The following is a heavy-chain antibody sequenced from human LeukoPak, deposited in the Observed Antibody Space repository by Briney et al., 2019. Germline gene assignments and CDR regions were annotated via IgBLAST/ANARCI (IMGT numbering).Heavy chain of an antibody. CDR3: ARDLSSGWDY. CDR2: IWYDGSNR. D-gene: IGHD6-19*01. CDR1: GFTFSSYG. V-gene: IGHV3-33*01. Sequence: PGRSLRLSCAASGFTFSSYGMHWVRQAPGKGLEWVAVIWYDGSNRYYADSVKGRFSISRDNFENTLYLQMNSLRADDTALYYCARDLSSGWDYWGQGTLVTVSS. J-gene: IGHJ4*02.